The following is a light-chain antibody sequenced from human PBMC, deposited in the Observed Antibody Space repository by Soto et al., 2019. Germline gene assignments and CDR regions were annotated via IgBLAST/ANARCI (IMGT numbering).Light chain of an antibody. J-gene: IGKJ1*01. Sequence: EIVLTQSPGTLSLSPGERDTLSCRASQRVSSNYFAWYQQKPGQAPRLLMYGASSRATGIPDRFSGSGSGTDFTLTISRLEPEDFAVYYCQQYDTSSWTFGQGTKVEIK. CDR1: QRVSSNY. V-gene: IGKV3-20*01. CDR3: QQYDTSSWT. CDR2: GAS.